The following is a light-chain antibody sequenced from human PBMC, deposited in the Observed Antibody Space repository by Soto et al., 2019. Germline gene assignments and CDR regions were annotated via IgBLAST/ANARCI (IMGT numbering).Light chain of an antibody. J-gene: IGKJ1*01. CDR3: QHHNSYSQT. V-gene: IGKV1-5*01. CDR1: QSIRYY. Sequence: DIQLTQSPPTLSASVGDRVTITCRASQSIRYYLAWYQQMPGKAPKLLIYGPSSLQSGVASRFSGSGSGTEFPLTISSQQPDDFANYFCQHHNSYSQTFGQGTKVEIK. CDR2: GPS.